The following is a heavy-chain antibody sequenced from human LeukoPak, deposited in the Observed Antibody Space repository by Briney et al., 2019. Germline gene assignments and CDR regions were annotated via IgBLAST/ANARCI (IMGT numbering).Heavy chain of an antibody. J-gene: IGHJ4*02. D-gene: IGHD6-13*01. CDR1: GFTFSTYG. CDR3: ARDSSSWYSFFDY. V-gene: IGHV3-23*01. CDR2: IRSTGGRA. Sequence: GGSLRLSCAASGFTFSTYGMGWLRQAPGKGLEWVSSIRSTGGRAYYADSVKGRFTISRDNSKNTLYLQINTLRAEDTAVYYCARDSSSWYSFFDYWGQGTLVTVSS.